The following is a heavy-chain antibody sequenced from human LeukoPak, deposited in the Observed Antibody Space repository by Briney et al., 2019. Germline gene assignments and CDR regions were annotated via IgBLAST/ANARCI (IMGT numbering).Heavy chain of an antibody. CDR2: INPNSGGT. CDR1: GYTFTGYY. D-gene: IGHD3-22*01. Sequence: ASVKVSCKASGYTFTGYYMHWVRQAPGQGLEWMGWINPNSGGTNYAQKLQGRVTMTRDTSISTAYMELSRLRSDDTAVYYCARDRYYYDSSEGGGFDYWGQGTLVTVSS. J-gene: IGHJ4*02. V-gene: IGHV1-2*02. CDR3: ARDRYYYDSSEGGGFDY.